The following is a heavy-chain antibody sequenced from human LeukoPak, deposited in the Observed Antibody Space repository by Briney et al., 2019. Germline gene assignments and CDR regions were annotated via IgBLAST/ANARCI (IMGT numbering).Heavy chain of an antibody. V-gene: IGHV3-30*02. J-gene: IGHJ4*02. CDR3: AKFLYYDSSGLDY. CDR1: GFTFSSYG. D-gene: IGHD3-22*01. Sequence: PGGSLRLSCAASGFTFSSYGMHWVRQAPGKGLEWVAFIRYDGSNKYYADSVKGRFTISRDNSKNTLYLQMNSLRAEDTAVYYCAKFLYYDSSGLDYWGQGTLVTVSS. CDR2: IRYDGSNK.